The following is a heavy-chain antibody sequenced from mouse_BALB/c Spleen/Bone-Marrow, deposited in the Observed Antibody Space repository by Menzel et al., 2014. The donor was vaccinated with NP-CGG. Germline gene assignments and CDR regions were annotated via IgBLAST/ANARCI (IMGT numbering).Heavy chain of an antibody. CDR2: IAPGSGST. D-gene: IGHD2-3*01. Sequence: DLVKPGASVKLSCKASGYTFTSNWINWIKQRPGQGLEWIGRIAPGSGSTYYNEMFKGKPTLTVDKSSSTAYMQLSSLTSEDSAVYYCARYDGYYDYWGQGTTLTVSS. CDR1: GYTFTSNW. J-gene: IGHJ2*01. V-gene: IGHV1S41*01. CDR3: ARYDGYYDY.